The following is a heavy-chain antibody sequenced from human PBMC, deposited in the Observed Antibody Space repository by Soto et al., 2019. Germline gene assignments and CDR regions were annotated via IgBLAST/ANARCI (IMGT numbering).Heavy chain of an antibody. D-gene: IGHD3-16*01. V-gene: IGHV3-23*01. CDR1: DSTIRRYA. CDR3: AKNGDFDYDAFDV. CDR2: ITGNSARI. Sequence: GGSLRLSCAASDSTIRRYAMSWVRQAPGKGLEWVSGITGNSARIYYADSVKGRFSISRDNSKNTLYLQMDTLRAEDTAVYYCAKNGDFDYDAFDVWGQGTVVTVSS. J-gene: IGHJ3*01.